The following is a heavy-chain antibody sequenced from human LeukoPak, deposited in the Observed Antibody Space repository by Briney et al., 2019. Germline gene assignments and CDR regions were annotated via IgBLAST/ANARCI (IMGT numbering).Heavy chain of an antibody. Sequence: SETLSLTCAVYGGSFSGYYWSWIRQPPGKGLEWIGEINHSGSTNYNPSLKSRVTISVDTSKNQFSLKLSSVTAADTAVYYCARSPDRLGTGTYYFDYWGQGTLVTVSS. CDR1: GGSFSGYY. J-gene: IGHJ4*02. CDR3: ARSPDRLGTGTYYFDY. V-gene: IGHV4-34*01. CDR2: INHSGST. D-gene: IGHD7-27*01.